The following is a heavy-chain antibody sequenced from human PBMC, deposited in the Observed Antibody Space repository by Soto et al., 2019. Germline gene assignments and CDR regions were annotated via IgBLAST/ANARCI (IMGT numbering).Heavy chain of an antibody. CDR2: IIPIFGTA. V-gene: IGHV1-69*13. Sequence: SVKVSCKASAGTFSSHAISWVRQAPGQGLEWMGGIIPIFGTANYAQKFQGRVTITADESTSTAYMELSSLRSEDTAVYYCARMGPAIANDFDIWGQGTMVTVSS. J-gene: IGHJ3*02. CDR1: AGTFSSHA. CDR3: ARMGPAIANDFDI. D-gene: IGHD6-13*01.